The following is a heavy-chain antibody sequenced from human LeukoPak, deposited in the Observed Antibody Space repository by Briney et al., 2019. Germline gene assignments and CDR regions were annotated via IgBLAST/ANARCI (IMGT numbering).Heavy chain of an antibody. D-gene: IGHD3-22*01. CDR1: GFTFSNYG. J-gene: IGHJ4*02. CDR2: VSYEGKSQ. Sequence: GGSLRLSCAISGFTFSNYGMHWVRQAPGKGLEWVAVVSYEGKSQYYADSVKGRFTISRDNSKNTLDLQMNSLRPEDTAVYYCAKLGYDSSGSPRLVDHWGQGTLVTVSS. V-gene: IGHV3-30*18. CDR3: AKLGYDSSGSPRLVDH.